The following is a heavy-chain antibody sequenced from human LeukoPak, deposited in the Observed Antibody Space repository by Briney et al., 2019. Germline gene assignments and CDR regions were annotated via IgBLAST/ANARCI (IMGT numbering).Heavy chain of an antibody. CDR1: GVSISNNY. CDR2: IHYSGST. V-gene: IGHV4-59*01. CDR3: AREGRGYSYGLD. J-gene: IGHJ4*02. D-gene: IGHD5-18*01. Sequence: SETLSLTCTVSGVSISNNYWSWIRQPPGKGLEWIGYIHYSGSTNDNPSLKSRVTISVDTSKNQFSLKLSSVTAADTAVYYCAREGRGYSYGLDWGQGTLVTVSS.